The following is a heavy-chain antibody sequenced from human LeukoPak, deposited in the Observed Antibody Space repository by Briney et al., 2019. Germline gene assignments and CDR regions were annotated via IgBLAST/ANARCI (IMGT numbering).Heavy chain of an antibody. D-gene: IGHD3-3*01. CDR1: RFTFSNYW. J-gene: IGHJ6*02. V-gene: IGHV3-7*01. CDR3: ARGRVYDFWSGYSYYYYGMDV. Sequence: GGSLRLSCAASRFTFSNYWMAWVRQAPGKGLEWVASINHNGNVNYYVDSVKGRFTISRDNSKNALYLQMNSLRAEDTAVYYCARGRVYDFWSGYSYYYYGMDVWGQGTTVTVSS. CDR2: INHNGNVN.